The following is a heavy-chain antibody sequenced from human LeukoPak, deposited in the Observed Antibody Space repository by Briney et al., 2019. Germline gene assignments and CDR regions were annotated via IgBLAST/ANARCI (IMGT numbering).Heavy chain of an antibody. V-gene: IGHV3-33*01. CDR2: IWYDGSNK. CDR1: GFTFSSYG. J-gene: IGHJ4*02. Sequence: PGGSLRLSCAASGFTFSSYGMHWVRQAPGKGLEWVAVIWYDGSNKYYADSVKGRFTISRDNSKNTLYLQMNSLRAEDTAVYYCAREDFIAAAGLDYWGQGTLVTASS. CDR3: AREDFIAAAGLDY. D-gene: IGHD6-13*01.